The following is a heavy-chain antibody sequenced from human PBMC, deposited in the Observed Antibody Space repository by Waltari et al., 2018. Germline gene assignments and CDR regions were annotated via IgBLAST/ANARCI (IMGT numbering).Heavy chain of an antibody. V-gene: IGHV3-9*01. CDR2: ISWNSGSI. Sequence: EVQLVESGGGLVQPGRSLRLSCAASGFTFDDYAMHWVRQAPGKGLEWVSGISWNSGSIGYADSVKGRFTISRDNAKNSLYLQMNSLRAEDTALYYCAKDHYDSSGYAWGQGTMVTVSS. CDR3: AKDHYDSSGYA. D-gene: IGHD3-22*01. CDR1: GFTFDDYA. J-gene: IGHJ3*01.